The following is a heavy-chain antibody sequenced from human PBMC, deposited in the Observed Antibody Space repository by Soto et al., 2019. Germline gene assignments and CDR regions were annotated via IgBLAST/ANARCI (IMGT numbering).Heavy chain of an antibody. CDR2: IKSKTDGGTT. CDR1: GFTFSNAW. Sequence: GGSLRLSCAASGFTFSNAWMNWVRQAPGKGLEWVGRIKSKTDGGTTDYAAPVKGRFTISRDDSKNTLYLQMNSLKTEDTAVHYCTLDIVVVPADHDYYYGMDVWGQGTTVTVSS. D-gene: IGHD2-2*01. CDR3: TLDIVVVPADHDYYYGMDV. V-gene: IGHV3-15*07. J-gene: IGHJ6*02.